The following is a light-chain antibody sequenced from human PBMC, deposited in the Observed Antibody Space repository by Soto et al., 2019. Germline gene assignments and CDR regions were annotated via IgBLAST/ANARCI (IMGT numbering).Light chain of an antibody. J-gene: IGKJ4*01. CDR1: QSVLYTSSHVSH. V-gene: IGKV4-1*01. Sequence: DIVMTQSPDSLAVSVGERATINCKSSQSVLYTSSHVSHLAWYQQKPGQPPKLLIYWASTRESGIPDRFSGSGSGTDFTRTISSLQTKDVAVYYCQQYYSAPLTFGGGTKEEIK. CDR3: QQYYSAPLT. CDR2: WAS.